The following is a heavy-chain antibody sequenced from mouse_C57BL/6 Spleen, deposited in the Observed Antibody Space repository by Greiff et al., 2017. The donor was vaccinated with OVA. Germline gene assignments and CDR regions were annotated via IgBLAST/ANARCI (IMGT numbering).Heavy chain of an antibody. CDR1: GYTFTSYW. V-gene: IGHV1-69*01. D-gene: IGHD3-2*02. J-gene: IGHJ2*01. CDR2: IDPSDSYT. Sequence: VQLQQSGAELVMPGASVKLSCKASGYTFTSYWMHWVKQRPGQGLEWIGEIDPSDSYTNYNQKFKGKSTLTVDKSSSTAYMQLSSLTSEDSAVYYCARLVLETAQAYYFDYWGQGTTLTVSS. CDR3: ARLVLETAQAYYFDY.